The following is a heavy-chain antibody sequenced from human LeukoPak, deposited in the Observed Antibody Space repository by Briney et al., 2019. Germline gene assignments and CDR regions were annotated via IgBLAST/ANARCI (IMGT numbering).Heavy chain of an antibody. CDR2: VDPEDGET. V-gene: IGHV1-69-2*01. J-gene: IGHJ4*02. Sequence: ASVKVSCKVSGYTFTDYYMHWVQQAPGKGLEWMGLVDPEDGETIYAEKFQGRVTITADTSTDTAYMELSSLRSEDTAVYYCATEEIRQWLVRNDYWGQETLVTVSS. D-gene: IGHD6-19*01. CDR3: ATEEIRQWLVRNDY. CDR1: GYTFTDYY.